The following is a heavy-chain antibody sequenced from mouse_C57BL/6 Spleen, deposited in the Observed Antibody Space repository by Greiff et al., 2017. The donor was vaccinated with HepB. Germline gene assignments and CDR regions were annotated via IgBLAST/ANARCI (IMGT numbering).Heavy chain of an antibody. J-gene: IGHJ1*03. CDR1: GYSITSGYY. Sequence: VQLKESGPGLVKPSQSLSLTCSVTGYSITSGYYWNWIRQFPGNKLEWMGYISYDGSNNYNPSLKNRISITRDTSKNQFFLKLNSVTTEDTATYYWARAGGYDYDVDWYFDVWGTGTTVTVSS. CDR2: ISYDGSN. CDR3: ARAGGYDYDVDWYFDV. V-gene: IGHV3-6*01. D-gene: IGHD2-4*01.